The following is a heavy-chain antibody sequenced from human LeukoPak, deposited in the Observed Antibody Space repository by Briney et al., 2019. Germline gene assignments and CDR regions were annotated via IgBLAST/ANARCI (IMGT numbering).Heavy chain of an antibody. J-gene: IGHJ4*02. Sequence: IYSGGSTYYADSVKGRFTISRDNSKNTLYLQMNSLRAEDTAVYYCATTLYGDYGMYYFDYWGQGTLVTVSS. CDR2: IYSGGST. V-gene: IGHV3-53*01. D-gene: IGHD4-17*01. CDR3: ATTLYGDYGMYYFDY.